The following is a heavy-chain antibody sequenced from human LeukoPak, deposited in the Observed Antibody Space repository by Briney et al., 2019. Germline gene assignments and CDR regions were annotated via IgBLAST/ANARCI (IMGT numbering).Heavy chain of an antibody. CDR2: INPDGSAT. CDR1: GFTFRSDW. J-gene: IGHJ6*02. CDR3: AKGKGYCSSTSCYPYGMDV. D-gene: IGHD2-2*01. V-gene: IGHV3-7*03. Sequence: PGGSLRLSCAASGFTFRSDWMSWVRQSPEKGLEWAANINPDGSATYYVDSVKGRFIISRDNTKNSLYLQMNSLRAEDTAVYYCAKGKGYCSSTSCYPYGMDVWGQGTTVTVSS.